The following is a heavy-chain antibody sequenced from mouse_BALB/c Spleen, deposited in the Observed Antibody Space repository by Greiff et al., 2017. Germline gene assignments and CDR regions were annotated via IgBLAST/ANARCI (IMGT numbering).Heavy chain of an antibody. Sequence: EVQLQQSGPGLVKPGASVKLSCTASGFSFTNYDMYWVQQSHGKSLEWIGYIGPDNGGTSYNQKFKGQATLTVDKSYSTAVMHRNSLTSEDSAIYYCARGGYYAMDYWGQGTSVTVSS. V-gene: IGHV1S135*01. J-gene: IGHJ4*01. CDR1: GFSFTNYD. CDR2: IGPDNGGT. CDR3: ARGGYYAMDY.